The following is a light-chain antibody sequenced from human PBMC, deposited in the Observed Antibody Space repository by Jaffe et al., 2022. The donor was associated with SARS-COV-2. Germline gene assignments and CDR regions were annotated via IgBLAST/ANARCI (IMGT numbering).Light chain of an antibody. CDR2: SNN. CDR3: AAWDDSLNAVI. V-gene: IGLV1-44*01. CDR1: SSNIGRNI. Sequence: QSVLTQPPSASGTPGQRVTISCSGSSSNIGRNIVNWYQQLPGTAPKLFIYSNNQRPSGVPDRFSGSKSGTSASLAISGLQSEDEADYYCAAWDDSLNAVIFGGGTKVTVL. J-gene: IGLJ2*01.